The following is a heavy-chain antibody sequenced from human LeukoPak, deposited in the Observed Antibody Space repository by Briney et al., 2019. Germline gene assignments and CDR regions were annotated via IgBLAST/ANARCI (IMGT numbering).Heavy chain of an antibody. V-gene: IGHV4-39*01. CDR2: IYYSGST. J-gene: IGHJ4*02. CDR1: GGSISSSSYY. Sequence: PSETLSLTCTVSGGSISSSSYYWGWLRQPPGEGLEWIGSIYYSGSTYYNPSLKSRVTISVDTSKNQFSLKLSSVTAADTAVYYCARTLTGSAYYFDYWGQGTLVTVSS. D-gene: IGHD1-20*01. CDR3: ARTLTGSAYYFDY.